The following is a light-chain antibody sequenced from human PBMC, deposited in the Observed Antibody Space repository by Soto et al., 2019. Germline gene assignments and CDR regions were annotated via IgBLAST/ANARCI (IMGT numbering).Light chain of an antibody. CDR3: QQYARSPFT. Sequence: DIVLTQSPGTVSLSPGERATLSCRASQSLSSNYLAWYQQKPGQAPRLLIYGASNRAAGVPARFSGSGSGTDFTLTISRLEPEDFAVYYCQQYARSPFTFGPGTSVDIK. J-gene: IGKJ3*01. V-gene: IGKV3-20*01. CDR2: GAS. CDR1: QSLSSNY.